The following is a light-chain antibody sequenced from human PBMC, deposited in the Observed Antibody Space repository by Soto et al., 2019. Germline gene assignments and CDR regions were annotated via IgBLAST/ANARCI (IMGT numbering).Light chain of an antibody. J-gene: IGLJ2*01. CDR3: SSFAGNLV. CDR1: SSDVGGYNY. V-gene: IGLV2-8*01. Sequence: QSALTQPPSASGSPGQSVTISCTGTSSDVGGYNYVSWYQQHPGKAPKLMISEVSKRPSGVPDRFSGSKSGNTASLTVSGLQAEDEADYYCSSFAGNLVFGGGTQLTVL. CDR2: EVS.